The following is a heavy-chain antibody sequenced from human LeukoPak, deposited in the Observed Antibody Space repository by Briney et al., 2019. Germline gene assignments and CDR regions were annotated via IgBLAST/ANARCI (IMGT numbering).Heavy chain of an antibody. CDR2: ISYDGSNS. Sequence: PGGSLRLSCVASGFIFGNYAIHWVRQAPGKGLEWVAVISYDGSNSYYANSVKGRFTVSRDNSKNTLSLQMSSLRPEDTAVYYCAREGPSPVVPVTHWFDPWGQGTLVGVSS. D-gene: IGHD2-2*01. J-gene: IGHJ5*02. CDR3: AREGPSPVVPVTHWFDP. CDR1: GFIFGNYA. V-gene: IGHV3-30-3*01.